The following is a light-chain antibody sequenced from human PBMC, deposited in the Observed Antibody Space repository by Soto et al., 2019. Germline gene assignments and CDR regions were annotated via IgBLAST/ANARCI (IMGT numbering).Light chain of an antibody. CDR2: GAS. Sequence: EIVMTQSPATLSVSPGKRPTLPSTASQSVSTNLPWYQQKPGQAPRLLIYGASTRATGIPARFSGSGSGTEFTLTISSLQSEDFAVYYCQQYNNWPPWTFGQGTKVEIK. CDR3: QQYNNWPPWT. V-gene: IGKV3-15*01. J-gene: IGKJ1*01. CDR1: QSVSTN.